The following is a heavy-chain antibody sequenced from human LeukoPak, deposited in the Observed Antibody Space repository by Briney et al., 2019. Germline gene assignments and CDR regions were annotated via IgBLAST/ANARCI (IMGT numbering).Heavy chain of an antibody. CDR2: INHSGST. J-gene: IGHJ4*02. CDR3: ARKKHLDY. CDR1: GGSFSGYY. Sequence: SETLSLTCAVYGGSFSGYYWSWIRQPPGKGLEWIGEINHSGSTNYNPSLKSRVTISVDTSKNQFSLKLSSETAADTAVYYCARKKHLDYWGQGTLVTVSS. V-gene: IGHV4-34*01.